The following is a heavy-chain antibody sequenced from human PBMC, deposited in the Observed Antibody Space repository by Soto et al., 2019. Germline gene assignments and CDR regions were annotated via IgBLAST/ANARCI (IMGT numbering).Heavy chain of an antibody. CDR1: GFTFSNYA. D-gene: IGHD1-26*01. Sequence: GGSLRLSCAASGFTFSNYAMSWVRQAPGRGLEWVSAISGSGESKYYGDSVKGRFTTSRDNSKNTLYLQMSSLRAEDTAVYYCAKTGVGATMHYFDYWGQGTLVNVSS. CDR2: ISGSGESK. V-gene: IGHV3-23*01. J-gene: IGHJ4*02. CDR3: AKTGVGATMHYFDY.